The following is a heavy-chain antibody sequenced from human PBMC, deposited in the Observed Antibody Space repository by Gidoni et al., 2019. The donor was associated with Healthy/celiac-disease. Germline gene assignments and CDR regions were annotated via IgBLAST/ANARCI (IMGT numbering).Heavy chain of an antibody. V-gene: IGHV3-23*01. CDR1: A. CDR2: ISGSGGST. J-gene: IGHJ4*02. D-gene: IGHD6-13*01. CDR3: AKEIEYSSSWYGDY. Sequence: AWSWVRQAPGKGLEWVSAISGSGGSTYYADSVKGRFTISRDNSKNTLYLQMNSLRAEDTAVYYCAKEIEYSSSWYGDYWGQGTLVTVSS.